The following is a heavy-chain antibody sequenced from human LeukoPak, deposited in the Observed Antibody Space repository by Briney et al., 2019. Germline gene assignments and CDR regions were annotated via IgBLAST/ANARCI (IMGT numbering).Heavy chain of an antibody. CDR3: AKDRSVLMVYATQFDY. Sequence: GGSLRLSCTASGFSFSTFGMNWVRQAPGKGLEWISSFRGDGVSTYYAESVRGRFTISRDKSEKTLYLQMNSLRAEDTAVYYCAKDRSVLMVYATQFDYWGQGTLVTVSS. CDR2: FRGDGVST. CDR1: GFSFSTFG. J-gene: IGHJ4*02. D-gene: IGHD2-8*01. V-gene: IGHV3-23*01.